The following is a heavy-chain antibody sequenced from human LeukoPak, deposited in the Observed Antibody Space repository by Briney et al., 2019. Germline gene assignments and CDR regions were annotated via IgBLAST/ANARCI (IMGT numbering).Heavy chain of an antibody. CDR2: MSPNSGDT. D-gene: IGHD1-7*01. CDR3: ARRNFDYFDS. CDR1: GYTFTSYD. Sequence: ASVKVSCKASGYTFTSYDITWVRQATGQGLEWMGWMSPNSGDTGYAQKFQDRVTMTRNTSISTAYMELSSLRSDDTAVYYCARRNFDYFDSWGQGTLVTVSS. J-gene: IGHJ4*02. V-gene: IGHV1-8*02.